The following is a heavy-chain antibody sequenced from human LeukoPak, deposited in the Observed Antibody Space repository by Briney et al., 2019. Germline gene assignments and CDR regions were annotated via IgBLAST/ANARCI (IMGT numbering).Heavy chain of an antibody. CDR3: ARSLWFGELFSLQFYYYYGMDV. V-gene: IGHV1-2*02. CDR2: INPNGGAT. J-gene: IGHJ6*02. Sequence: GASVKVSCKASGYIFTGYYLFWVRQAPGQGLEWMGWINPNGGATRYAQKFQGRVTLTSDTSIRTTYMEMSSLTPDDTAVYYCARSLWFGELFSLQFYYYYGMDVWGQGTTVTVSS. CDR1: GYIFTGYY. D-gene: IGHD3-10*01.